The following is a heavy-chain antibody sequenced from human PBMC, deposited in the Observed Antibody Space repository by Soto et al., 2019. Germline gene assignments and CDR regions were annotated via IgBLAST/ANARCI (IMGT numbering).Heavy chain of an antibody. CDR1: GFTFSSYA. CDR3: AKDRHCGGDCYSDLSWFDP. CDR2: ISGSGGST. D-gene: IGHD2-21*02. V-gene: IGHV3-23*01. Sequence: LRLSCAASGFTFSSYAMSWVRQAPGKGLEWVSAISGSGGSTYYADSVKGRFTISRDNSKNTLYLQMNSLRAEDTAVYYCAKDRHCGGDCYSDLSWFDPWGQGXLVTVYS. J-gene: IGHJ5*02.